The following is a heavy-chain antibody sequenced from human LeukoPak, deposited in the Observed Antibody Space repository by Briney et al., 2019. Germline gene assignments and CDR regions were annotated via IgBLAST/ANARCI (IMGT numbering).Heavy chain of an antibody. V-gene: IGHV4-38-2*01. CDR1: GYSITNGYY. Sequence: SETLSLTCDVSGYSITNGYYWVWLRQPPGKGLEWIGSLYHSDSIYYNPSLKSRVTISVDTSKNQFSLRLSSVTAADTAVYYCARGRWVVVVVAAFTFDIWGQGTMVTVSS. D-gene: IGHD2-15*01. J-gene: IGHJ3*02. CDR3: ARGRWVVVVVAAFTFDI. CDR2: LYHSDSI.